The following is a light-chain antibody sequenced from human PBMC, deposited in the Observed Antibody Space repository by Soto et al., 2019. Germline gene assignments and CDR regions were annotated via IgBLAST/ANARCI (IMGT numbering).Light chain of an antibody. CDR2: LNSDGSH. Sequence: QLVLTQSPSASASLGASVKLTCTLSSGHSSYAIAWHQQQPEKGPRYLMKLNSDGSHSKGDGIPDRFSGSSSGAERYLTLSSLQSEDEADYYCQPWGTGIHYVFGTGTKLTVL. CDR3: QPWGTGIHYV. J-gene: IGLJ1*01. V-gene: IGLV4-69*01. CDR1: SGHSSYA.